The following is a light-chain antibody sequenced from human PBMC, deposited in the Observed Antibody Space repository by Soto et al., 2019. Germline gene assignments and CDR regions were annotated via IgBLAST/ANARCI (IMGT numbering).Light chain of an antibody. CDR3: QQYGSSPRT. CDR1: QSVSSN. Sequence: EIVMTQSPATLSVSPGERATLSCRASQSVSSNLAWYQHKPGQAPRLLIYGASTRATGIPARFSGSGSGTEFTLTISSLQPEDFAVYYCQQYGSSPRTFGQGTKVDIK. V-gene: IGKV3-15*01. J-gene: IGKJ1*01. CDR2: GAS.